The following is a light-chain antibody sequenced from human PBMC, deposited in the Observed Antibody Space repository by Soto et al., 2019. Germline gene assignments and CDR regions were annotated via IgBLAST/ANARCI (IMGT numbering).Light chain of an antibody. J-gene: IGKJ2*01. CDR1: QRVSSSY. Sequence: EIVLTQSPGTLSLSPGERAALSCRASQRVSSSYLAWYQQKPGQAPRLLIYGAASRTTGIPDRFSGSGCGTDFTPTMSRLEPEDLAVYYCQQYDRSSPMYIFGQGTKLEIK. CDR2: GAA. CDR3: QQYDRSSPMYI. V-gene: IGKV3-20*01.